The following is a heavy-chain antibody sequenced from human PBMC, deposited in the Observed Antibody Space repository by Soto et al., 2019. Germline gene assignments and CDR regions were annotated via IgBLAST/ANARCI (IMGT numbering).Heavy chain of an antibody. CDR2: ISSSSSTI. J-gene: IGHJ6*03. V-gene: IGHV3-48*01. CDR1: GFTFSSYS. CDR3: ARDQGYSSSWFYYYYYYMDV. Sequence: EVQLVESGGGLVQPGGSLRLSCAASGFTFSSYSMNRVRQAPGKGLEWVSYISSSSSTIYYADSVKGRFTISRDNAKNSLYLQMNSLRAEDTAVYYCARDQGYSSSWFYYYYYYMDVWGKGTTVTVSS. D-gene: IGHD6-13*01.